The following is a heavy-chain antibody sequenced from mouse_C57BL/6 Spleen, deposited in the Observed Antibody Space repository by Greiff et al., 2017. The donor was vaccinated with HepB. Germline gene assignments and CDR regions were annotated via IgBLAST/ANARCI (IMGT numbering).Heavy chain of an antibody. D-gene: IGHD4-1*01. CDR2: IDPYSGGT. J-gene: IGHJ4*01. Sequence: QVQLQQPGAELVKPGASVKLSCKASGYTFTSYWMHWVKQRPGRGLEWIGRIDPYSGGTKYNEKFKSKATLTVDKPSSTAYMQLSSLTSEDSAVYYCARRGWDGVYAMDYWGQGTSVTVSS. CDR3: ARRGWDGVYAMDY. V-gene: IGHV1-72*01. CDR1: GYTFTSYW.